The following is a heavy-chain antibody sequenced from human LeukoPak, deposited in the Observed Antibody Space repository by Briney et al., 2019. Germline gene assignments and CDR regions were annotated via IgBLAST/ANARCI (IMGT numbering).Heavy chain of an antibody. J-gene: IGHJ4*02. CDR2: INPNSGGT. V-gene: IGHV1-2*06. CDR1: GYTFTSYY. D-gene: IGHD3-22*01. CDR3: ARVGWNSGYYYGPDHHFDY. Sequence: ASVKVSCKASGYTFTSYYMHWMRQAPGQGLEWMGRINPNSGGTNYAQKFQGRVTMTRDTSISTAYMELSRLRSDDTAVYYCARVGWNSGYYYGPDHHFDYWGQGTLVTVSS.